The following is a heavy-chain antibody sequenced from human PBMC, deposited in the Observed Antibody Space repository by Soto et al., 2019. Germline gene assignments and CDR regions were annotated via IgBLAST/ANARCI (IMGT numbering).Heavy chain of an antibody. D-gene: IGHD4-17*01. CDR1: GFSLNSRGGD. CDR3: AHRRGNGEMDY. J-gene: IGHJ4*02. Sequence: QITLKEAGPTLVKPTQTLTLTCTFSGFSLNSRGGDVGWIRQPPGKALEWLALIYWDADKRYSPALKSRLTTTNDNSKNRVVLTMTNMDPVHTATYYCAHRRGNGEMDYWGQGTLVTVSS. CDR2: IYWDADK. V-gene: IGHV2-5*02.